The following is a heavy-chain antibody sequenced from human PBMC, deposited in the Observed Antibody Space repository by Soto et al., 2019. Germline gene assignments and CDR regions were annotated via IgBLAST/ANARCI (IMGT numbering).Heavy chain of an antibody. CDR3: ARDGFFGRSGYFDY. CDR2: IYYSGST. D-gene: IGHD3-3*01. J-gene: IGHJ4*02. Sequence: QVQLQESGPGLVKPSQTLSLTCTVSGGSINSGDYYWTWIRQPPGKGLELIGYIYYSGSTYYNPSLKSRVTISVDMSQNQFSLKLSSVTAADKAVYYCARDGFFGRSGYFDYWGQGTLVTVSS. V-gene: IGHV4-30-4*01. CDR1: GGSINSGDYY.